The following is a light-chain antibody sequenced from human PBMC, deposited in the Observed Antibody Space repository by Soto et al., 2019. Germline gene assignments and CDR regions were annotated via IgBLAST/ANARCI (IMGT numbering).Light chain of an antibody. CDR2: RSH. CDR3: ASWDDSLRGYV. J-gene: IGLJ1*01. CDR1: SSNIGSNY. V-gene: IGLV1-47*01. Sequence: QSVLTQPPSASGTPGQRVTISCSGSSSNIGSNYVSWFQHPPGTAPKVLIYRSHQRPSGVPDRFSGSKSGTSASLAISGLRSEDEADYYCASWDDSLRGYVFGTGTKVTVL.